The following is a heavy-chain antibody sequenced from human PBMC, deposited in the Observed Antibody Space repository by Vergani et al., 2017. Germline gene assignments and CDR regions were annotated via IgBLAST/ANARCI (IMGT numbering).Heavy chain of an antibody. CDR3: ARDLRLLYNRFDP. D-gene: IGHD1-14*01. CDR2: TWYDGNNK. V-gene: IGHV3-33*01. Sequence: QAQLVESGGGVVQPGRSLRLFCAASGFTFNQYGMHWVRQAPGKGLEWVAVTWYDGNNKQYADSVKGRFTISRDNSKSTMYLQMNSLRDEDTGVYYCARDLRLLYNRFDPWGQGTLVTVSS. CDR1: GFTFNQYG. J-gene: IGHJ5*02.